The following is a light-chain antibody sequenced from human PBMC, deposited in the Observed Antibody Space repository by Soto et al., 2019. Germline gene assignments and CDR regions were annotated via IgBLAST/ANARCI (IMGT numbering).Light chain of an antibody. V-gene: IGKV1-39*01. CDR3: QQSYRSPPT. Sequence: DIRLMLSPSTLPASTRDRVTITCRASQSASTHLDWYQQKPGQAPKLLIFDASTLQSGVPSRFSASRSGPDFALTISSLQPEDFATYYCQQSYRSPPTFGQGTKVDIK. J-gene: IGKJ1*01. CDR1: QSASTH. CDR2: DAS.